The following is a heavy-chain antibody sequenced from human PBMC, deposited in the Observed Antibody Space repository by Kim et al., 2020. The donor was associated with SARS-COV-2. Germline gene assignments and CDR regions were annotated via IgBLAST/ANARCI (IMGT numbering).Heavy chain of an antibody. CDR2: IYYSGST. CDR1: GGSISSYY. Sequence: SETLSLTCTVSGGSISSYYWSWIRQPPGKGLEWIGYIYYSGSTNYNPSLKSRVTISVDTSKNQFSLKLSSVTAADTAVYYCASVRAVAGYDAFDIWGKGQWSPSLQ. V-gene: IGHV4-59*01. J-gene: IGHJ3*02. CDR3: ASVRAVAGYDAFDI. D-gene: IGHD6-19*01.